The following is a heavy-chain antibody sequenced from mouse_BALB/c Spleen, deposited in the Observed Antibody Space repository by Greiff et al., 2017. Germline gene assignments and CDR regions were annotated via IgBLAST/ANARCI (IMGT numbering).Heavy chain of an antibody. CDR2: ISSGGSYT. D-gene: IGHD2-1*01. V-gene: IGHV5-9-3*01. Sequence: EVQGVESGGGLVKPGGSLKLSCAASGFTFSSYAMSWVRQTPEKRLEWVSTISSGGSYTYYPDSVKGRFTISRDNAKNTLYLQMSSLRSEDTAMYYCARQGAYGNYVGNWGQGTTLTVSS. CDR1: GFTFSSYA. CDR3: ARQGAYGNYVGN. J-gene: IGHJ2*01.